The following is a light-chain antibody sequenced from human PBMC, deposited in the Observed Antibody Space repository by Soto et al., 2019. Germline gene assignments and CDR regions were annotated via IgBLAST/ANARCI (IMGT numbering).Light chain of an antibody. V-gene: IGLV2-14*01. CDR1: SSDVGGYNY. J-gene: IGLJ2*01. CDR3: SSYTSSSTLV. Sequence: QSALTQPASVSGSPGQSITISCTGTSSDVGGYNYVSWYQQHPGKAPKLMIYEVSYRPSGVSNRFSASKSGNTASLTISGLQAEDEAYYYCSSYTSSSTLVFGGGTKLTVL. CDR2: EVS.